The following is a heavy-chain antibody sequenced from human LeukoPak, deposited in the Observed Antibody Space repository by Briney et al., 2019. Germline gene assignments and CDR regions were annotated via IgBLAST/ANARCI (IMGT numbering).Heavy chain of an antibody. D-gene: IGHD3-22*01. CDR1: GYTFTSYG. CDR3: AREGYYYDSGGYPFDY. V-gene: IGHV1-69*13. Sequence: SVKVSCEASGYTFTSYGISWVRQAPGQGLEWMGGIIPIFGTANYAQKFQGRVTITADESTSTAYMELSSLRSEDTAVYYCAREGYYYDSGGYPFDYWGQGTLVTVSS. CDR2: IIPIFGTA. J-gene: IGHJ4*02.